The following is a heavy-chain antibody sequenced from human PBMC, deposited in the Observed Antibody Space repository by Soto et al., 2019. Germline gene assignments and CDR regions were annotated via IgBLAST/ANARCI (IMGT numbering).Heavy chain of an antibody. CDR3: AKDYYDSSGYYTFDY. J-gene: IGHJ4*02. Sequence: GGSLRLSCAASGFTFSSYAMSWVRQAPGKGLEWVSAISGSGGSTYYADSVKGRFTISRDNSKNTLYLQMNSLRAEDTAVYYWAKDYYDSSGYYTFDYWGQGTLVTVSS. V-gene: IGHV3-23*01. CDR1: GFTFSSYA. CDR2: ISGSGGST. D-gene: IGHD3-22*01.